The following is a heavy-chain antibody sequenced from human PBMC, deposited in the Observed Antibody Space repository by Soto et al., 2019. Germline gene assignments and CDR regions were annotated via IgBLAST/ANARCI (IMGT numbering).Heavy chain of an antibody. CDR3: ARHGRGVGARPLDY. V-gene: IGHV2-26*01. D-gene: IGHD1-26*01. CDR2: IFSNDEK. CDR1: GFSLSNARMG. Sequence: QVTLKESGPVLVKPTETLTLTCTVSGFSLSNARMGVSWIRQPPGKALEWLAHIFSNDEKSYSTSLKSRLTIPQDTSKSQVGLTMTNMDPVDTATYYCARHGRGVGARPLDYWGQGTLVTVSS. J-gene: IGHJ4*02.